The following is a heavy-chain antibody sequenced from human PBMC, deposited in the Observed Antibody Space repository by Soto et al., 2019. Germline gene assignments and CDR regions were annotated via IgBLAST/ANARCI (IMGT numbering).Heavy chain of an antibody. V-gene: IGHV1-3*01. CDR1: GYTFTSYA. CDR2: INAGNGNT. CDR3: ARGARETYHDDFWSGYYRDY. J-gene: IGHJ4*02. Sequence: QVQLVQSGAEVKKPGASVKVSCKASGYTFTSYAMHWVRQAPGQRLEWMGWINAGNGNTKYSQKFQGRVNITRDTSASTAYMELSSLRSEDTAVYYCARGARETYHDDFWSGYYRDYWGQGTLVTVSS. D-gene: IGHD3-3*01.